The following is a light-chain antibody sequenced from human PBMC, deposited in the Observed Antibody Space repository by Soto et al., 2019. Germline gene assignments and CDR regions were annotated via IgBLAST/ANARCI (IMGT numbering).Light chain of an antibody. CDR1: SGHSSYA. CDR2: LNSDGSH. J-gene: IGLJ3*02. CDR3: QTWGTGLLV. Sequence: QSVLTQSPSASASLGASVKLTCTLSSGHSSYAIAWHQQQPEKGPRYLMKLNSDGSHSKGDGIPDRFSGSSSGAERYLTISSLQSEDEADYYCQTWGTGLLVFGGGTKVPS. V-gene: IGLV4-69*01.